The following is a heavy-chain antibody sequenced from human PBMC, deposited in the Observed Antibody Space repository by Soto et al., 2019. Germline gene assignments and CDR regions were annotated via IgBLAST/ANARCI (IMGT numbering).Heavy chain of an antibody. D-gene: IGHD6-19*01. CDR2: VGDSDDST. J-gene: IGHJ4*02. Sequence: PGGSLRLSCAAAGFTFTTYAMSWIRQAPGKGLEWVSTVGDSDDSTYYADSVKGRFTISRDNSENTVYLQMNSLRDEDTAVYYCTRSGWVYWGQGTLVTVSS. CDR3: TRSGWVY. V-gene: IGHV3-23*01. CDR1: GFTFTTYA.